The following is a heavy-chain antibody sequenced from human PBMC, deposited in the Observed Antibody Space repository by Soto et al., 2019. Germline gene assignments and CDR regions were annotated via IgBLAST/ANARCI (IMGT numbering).Heavy chain of an antibody. CDR1: GGSISSGSYY. V-gene: IGHV4-61*01. J-gene: IGHJ1*01. CDR3: ARDGDGYDH. Sequence: QVQLQESGPGLVKPSETLSLTCSVSGGSISSGSYYWTWIRQPPGKGLEWIGYIYSSGGTSYNPSLKSRVTISVDTSKNQFSLKLSSVTAADTAVYCCARDGDGYDHWGQGTLVTVSS. D-gene: IGHD5-12*01. CDR2: IYSSGGT.